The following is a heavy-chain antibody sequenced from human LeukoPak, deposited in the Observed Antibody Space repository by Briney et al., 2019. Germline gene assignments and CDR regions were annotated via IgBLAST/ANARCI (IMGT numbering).Heavy chain of an antibody. CDR1: GFTFSDYY. CDR2: ISSSSSYI. Sequence: GGSLRLSCAASGFTFSDYYMSWIRQAPGKGLEWVSSISSSSSYIYYADSVKGRFTISRDNAKNSLYLQMNSLRAEDTAVYYCARDFATVTYVYFDYWGQGTLVTVSS. CDR3: ARDFATVTYVYFDY. V-gene: IGHV3-11*06. J-gene: IGHJ4*02. D-gene: IGHD4-17*01.